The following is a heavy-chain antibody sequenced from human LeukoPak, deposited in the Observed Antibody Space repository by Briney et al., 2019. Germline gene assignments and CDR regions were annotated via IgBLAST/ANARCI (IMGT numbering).Heavy chain of an antibody. Sequence: GGSLRLSCAASGFTFSSYAMTWVRQAPGKGLEWVSAIGATGYSTYYTDSVKGRFTISRDNSKNTLYLQMNSLRAEDTAVYYCAKVATLAVAGMFDYWGQGTLVTVSS. J-gene: IGHJ4*02. CDR1: GFTFSSYA. D-gene: IGHD6-19*01. CDR3: AKVATLAVAGMFDY. CDR2: IGATGYST. V-gene: IGHV3-23*01.